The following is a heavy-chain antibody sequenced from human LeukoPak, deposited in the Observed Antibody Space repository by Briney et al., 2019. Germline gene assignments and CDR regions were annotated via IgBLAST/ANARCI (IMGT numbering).Heavy chain of an antibody. CDR1: GGSISSGDYY. V-gene: IGHV4-61*08. J-gene: IGHJ4*02. CDR3: ARRPMTTVYYFDY. CDR2: IYYSGST. Sequence: SQTLSLTCTVSGGSISSGDYYWSWIRQPPGKGLEWIGYIYYSGSTNYNPSLKSRVTISVDTSKNQFSLKLSSVTAADTAVYYCARRPMTTVYYFDYWGQGTLVTVSS. D-gene: IGHD4-11*01.